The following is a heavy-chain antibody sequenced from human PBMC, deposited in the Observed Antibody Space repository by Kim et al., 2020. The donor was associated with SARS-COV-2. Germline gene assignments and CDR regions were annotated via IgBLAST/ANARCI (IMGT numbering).Heavy chain of an antibody. CDR1: GYTFTGYV. CDR3: ARDRLTTVTTVPSDY. V-gene: IGHV1-3*01. Sequence: VKVSCKASGYTFTGYVIHWVRQAPGQRLEWMGWINPGNGDTKYSQNFQGRVTITRDTSATTAYMELSSLRSEDTAIYYCARDRLTTVTTVPSDYWGQGTLVTVSS. CDR2: INPGNGDT. D-gene: IGHD4-17*01. J-gene: IGHJ4*02.